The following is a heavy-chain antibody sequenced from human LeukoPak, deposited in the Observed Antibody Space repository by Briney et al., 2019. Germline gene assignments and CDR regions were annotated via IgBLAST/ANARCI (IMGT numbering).Heavy chain of an antibody. CDR3: ASDHDWAFDL. CDR1: GFPFGSYV. D-gene: IGHD3-9*01. V-gene: IGHV3-48*02. J-gene: IGHJ4*02. Sequence: GGSLRLSCEASGFPFGSYVMSWVRQAPGKGLEWIAYINHNAEMIFYPDSVKGRFTISRDNAKNSLYLQMNALRYEDTAIYYCASDHDWAFDLWGQGTLVTVSS. CDR2: INHNAEMI.